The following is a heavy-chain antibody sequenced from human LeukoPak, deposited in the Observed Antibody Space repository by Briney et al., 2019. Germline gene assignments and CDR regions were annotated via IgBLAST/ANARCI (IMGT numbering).Heavy chain of an antibody. CDR2: ISASGGST. D-gene: IGHD5-24*01. CDR3: AKTVEMATVGEVNWFDP. J-gene: IGHJ5*02. CDR1: GFTFSSSA. V-gene: IGHV3-23*01. Sequence: GGSLRLSCAASGFTFSSSAMSWVRQVPGKGLEWVSGISASGGSTSYADSVRGRFTISRDNSKNTLYLQMNSLRAEDTAVYYCAKTVEMATVGEVNWFDPWGQGTLVTVSS.